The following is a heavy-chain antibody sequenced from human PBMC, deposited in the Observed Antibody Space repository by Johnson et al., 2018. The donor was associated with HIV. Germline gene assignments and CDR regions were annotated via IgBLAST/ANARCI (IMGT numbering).Heavy chain of an antibody. CDR1: GFMFDDYG. J-gene: IGHJ3*01. Sequence: VQLVESGGGVVRPGGSLRLSCTASGFMFDDYGMNWVRQAPGKGLEWVSGINWNGGSTGYADSMKGRFTISRDNARNTMCGQMKSLRAEDTAVYYCARSGPNWAFDFWGQGTMVTVSS. CDR2: INWNGGST. V-gene: IGHV3-20*04. D-gene: IGHD1-1*01. CDR3: ARSGPNWAFDF.